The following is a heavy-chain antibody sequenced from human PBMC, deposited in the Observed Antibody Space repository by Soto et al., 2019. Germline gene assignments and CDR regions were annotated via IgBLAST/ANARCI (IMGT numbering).Heavy chain of an antibody. Sequence: SETLSLTCTVSGGSISSSSYYWGWIRQPPGKGLEWIGSIYYSGSTYYNPSLKSRVTISVDTSKNQFSLKLSSVTAADTAVYYCARQEEMATIFYWGQGTLVTVSS. CDR1: GGSISSSSYY. J-gene: IGHJ4*02. D-gene: IGHD5-12*01. CDR2: IYYSGST. V-gene: IGHV4-39*01. CDR3: ARQEEMATIFY.